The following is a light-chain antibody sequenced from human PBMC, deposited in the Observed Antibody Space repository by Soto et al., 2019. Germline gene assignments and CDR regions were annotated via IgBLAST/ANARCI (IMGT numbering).Light chain of an antibody. CDR1: SSNIGSNT. CDR3: AAWDDSLNVYV. CDR2: SNN. J-gene: IGLJ1*01. V-gene: IGLV1-44*01. Sequence: QSVRTQPPSASVTPGQRVTISRSGSSSNIGSNTVNWYQQLPGTAPKLLIYSNNQRPSGVPDRFSVSTSGTSASLAISGLQSEDEDDYYCAAWDDSLNVYVFGTGTKVTVL.